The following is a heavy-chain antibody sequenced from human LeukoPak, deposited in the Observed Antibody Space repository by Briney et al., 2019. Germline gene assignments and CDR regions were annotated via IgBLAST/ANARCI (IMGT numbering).Heavy chain of an antibody. CDR1: GFTFSSYA. D-gene: IGHD2-2*01. CDR2: ISYDGSNK. V-gene: IGHV3-30-3*02. J-gene: IGHJ4*02. CDR3: AKDIVVVPAAMPPHFDY. Sequence: GGSLRLSCAASGFTFSSYAMHWVRQAPGKGLEWVAVISYDGSNKYYADSVKGRFTISRDNSKNTLYLQMNSLRAEDTAVYYCAKDIVVVPAAMPPHFDYWGQGTLVTVSS.